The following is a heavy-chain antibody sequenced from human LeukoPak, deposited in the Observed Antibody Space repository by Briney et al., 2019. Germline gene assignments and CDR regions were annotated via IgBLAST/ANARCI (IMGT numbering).Heavy chain of an antibody. CDR3: ARVAARHYYYYMDV. V-gene: IGHV1-18*01. J-gene: IGHJ6*03. Sequence: ASVKVSCKASGYTFTSYGISWVRQAHGQGLEWMGWISAYNGNTNYAQKLQGRVTMTTDTSTSTAYMELRSLRSDDTAVYYCARVAARHYYYYMDVWGKGTTVTVSS. D-gene: IGHD2-15*01. CDR1: GYTFTSYG. CDR2: ISAYNGNT.